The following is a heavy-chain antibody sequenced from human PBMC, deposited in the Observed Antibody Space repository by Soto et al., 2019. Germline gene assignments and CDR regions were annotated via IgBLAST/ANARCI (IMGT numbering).Heavy chain of an antibody. J-gene: IGHJ5*02. CDR2: IDSGGGKT. Sequence: GVSLRLCSAASEFNIRNHAMSWIRQDPGTGLEWVSAIDSGGGKTYYADSVKGRFTISRDNSMNTLYLQMDSLRAEDTAIYYCTKEHSNYPDNWFDPWGQGTRVTVSS. V-gene: IGHV3-23*01. CDR3: TKEHSNYPDNWFDP. D-gene: IGHD4-4*01. CDR1: EFNIRNHA.